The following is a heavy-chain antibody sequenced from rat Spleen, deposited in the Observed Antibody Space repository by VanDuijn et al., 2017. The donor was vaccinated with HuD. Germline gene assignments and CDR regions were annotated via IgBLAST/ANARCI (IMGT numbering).Heavy chain of an antibody. CDR2: ITYSGTT. CDR3: ARSPNYPARGNWFAY. D-gene: IGHD1-4*01. CDR1: DYSITSNY. Sequence: EVQLQESGPGLVKPSQSLSLTCSVTDYSITSNYWGWIRKFPGNKMEWMGIITYSGTTNYNPSLKSRISITRDTSKNQFFLQLNSVTTEDTATYYCARSPNYPARGNWFAYWGQGTLVTVSS. V-gene: IGHV3-1*01. J-gene: IGHJ3*01.